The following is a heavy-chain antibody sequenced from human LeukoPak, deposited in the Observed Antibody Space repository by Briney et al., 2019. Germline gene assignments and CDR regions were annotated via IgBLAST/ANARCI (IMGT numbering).Heavy chain of an antibody. J-gene: IGHJ6*02. V-gene: IGHV1-69*04. CDR2: IIPILGIA. Sequence: SVKVSCKASGFTFTNYGISWVRQAPGQGLEWMGRIIPILGIANYAQKFQGRVTITADKSTSTAYMELSSLRSEDTAVYYCARMLQDSSSWDYYYGMDVWGQGTTVTVSS. CDR1: GFTFTNYG. D-gene: IGHD6-13*01. CDR3: ARMLQDSSSWDYYYGMDV.